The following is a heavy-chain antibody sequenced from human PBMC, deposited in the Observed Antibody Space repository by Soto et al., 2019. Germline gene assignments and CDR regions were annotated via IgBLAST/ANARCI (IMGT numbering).Heavy chain of an antibody. Sequence: GGSLRLSCAASGFTFSSYAMHWVRQAPGKGLEWVAVISYDGSNKYYADSVKGRFTISRDNSKNTLYLQMNSLRAEDTAVYYCARDLTPGEWSPDYWGQGTLVTVSS. D-gene: IGHD3-16*01. CDR1: GFTFSSYA. CDR2: ISYDGSNK. J-gene: IGHJ4*02. CDR3: ARDLTPGEWSPDY. V-gene: IGHV3-30-3*01.